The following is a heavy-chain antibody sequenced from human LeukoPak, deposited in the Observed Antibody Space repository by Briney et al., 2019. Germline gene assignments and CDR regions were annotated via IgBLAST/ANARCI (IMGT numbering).Heavy chain of an antibody. D-gene: IGHD3-22*01. CDR2: IKSKTDGGTT. CDR3: TTGMIVALNAFDI. J-gene: IGHJ3*02. Sequence: GGSLRLSCAASGFVFNSYSMNWVRQTPGKGLEWVGRIKSKTDGGTTDYAAPVKDRFTISRDDSKNTLYLRMNSLKTEDTALYYCTTGMIVALNAFDIWGQGTVVTVSS. V-gene: IGHV3-15*05. CDR1: GFVFNSYS.